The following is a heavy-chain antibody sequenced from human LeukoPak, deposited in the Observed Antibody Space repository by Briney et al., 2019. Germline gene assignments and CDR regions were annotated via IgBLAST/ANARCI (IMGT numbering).Heavy chain of an antibody. Sequence: ASVKVSCKASGYTFTSYYMHWVRQAPGQGLEWMGIINPSGGSTSSAQKFQGRVTMTRDTSTSTVYMELSSLRSEDTAVYYCARAHSMNIVLMVYALNFDYWGQGTLVTVSS. V-gene: IGHV1-46*01. CDR2: INPSGGST. J-gene: IGHJ4*02. D-gene: IGHD2-8*01. CDR3: ARAHSMNIVLMVYALNFDY. CDR1: GYTFTSYY.